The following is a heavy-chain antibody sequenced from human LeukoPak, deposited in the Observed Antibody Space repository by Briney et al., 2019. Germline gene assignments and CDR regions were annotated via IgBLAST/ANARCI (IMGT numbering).Heavy chain of an antibody. J-gene: IGHJ3*02. V-gene: IGHV3-30*04. CDR3: ARGPESSGWSHVFDI. CDR2: ISYDGSNK. D-gene: IGHD6-19*01. Sequence: PGRSLRLSCAASGFTFSSYAMHWVRQTPGKGLEWVAVISYDGSNKYYADSVKGRFTISRDNSKNTLSLQMNSLRAEDTAVYYCARGPESSGWSHVFDIWGQGTMVTVSS. CDR1: GFTFSSYA.